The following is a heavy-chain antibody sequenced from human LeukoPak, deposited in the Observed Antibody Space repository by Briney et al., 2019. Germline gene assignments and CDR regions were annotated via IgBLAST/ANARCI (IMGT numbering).Heavy chain of an antibody. J-gene: IGHJ4*02. CDR1: GFIFSTYG. V-gene: IGHV3-30*02. Sequence: QAGGSLRLSCAASGFIFSTYGMYWVRQAPGKGLEWVAFIRHDGSIKNYADSVKGRSTISRDNSKNTLYLQMNSLRAEDTAVYYCAKDSLADIDYWGQGTLVTVPS. D-gene: IGHD3-16*01. CDR2: IRHDGSIK. CDR3: AKDSLADIDY.